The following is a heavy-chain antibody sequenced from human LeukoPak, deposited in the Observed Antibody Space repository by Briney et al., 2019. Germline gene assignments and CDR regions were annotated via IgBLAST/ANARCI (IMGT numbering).Heavy chain of an antibody. CDR3: ARATGRWWYYFDH. CDR1: GFTFSDYY. CDR2: ISSSRTII. Sequence: GGSLRLFCAASGFTFSDYYMTWRRQAPGKGLEWVSYISSSRTIIYYADSVKGRFTISRDNSKNSLYLQMNTLRAEDTAIYYCARATGRWWYYFDHWGQGTQVTVSS. J-gene: IGHJ4*02. V-gene: IGHV3-11*01. D-gene: IGHD2-15*01.